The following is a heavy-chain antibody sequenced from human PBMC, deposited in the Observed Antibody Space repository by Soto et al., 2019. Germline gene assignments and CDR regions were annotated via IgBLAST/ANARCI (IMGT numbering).Heavy chain of an antibody. CDR2: VYNSGST. CDR1: GGSISSYY. V-gene: IGHV4-59*01. J-gene: IGHJ5*02. CDR3: ARGGPSSKWLDP. Sequence: SETLSLTCTVSGGSISSYYWSWIRQPPGKGLEWIGYVYNSGSTNYNPSLKSRVTISIDTSKNQFSLKLTSLTATDTAVYYCARGGPSSKWLDPWGQGTMVTVSS.